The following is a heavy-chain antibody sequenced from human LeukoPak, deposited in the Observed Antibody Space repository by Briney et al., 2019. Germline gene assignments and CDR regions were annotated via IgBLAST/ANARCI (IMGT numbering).Heavy chain of an antibody. Sequence: PSETLSLTCTVSGASISSGRNYWGWIRQSPGKGLEWIASLYSSGTTHYNPSLQSRVSVSVDTSKNQFSVRLNSLTAADTAVYYCARHLSGTTMAHYFDHWGQGTVVTVSS. D-gene: IGHD1-1*01. CDR1: GASISSGRNY. V-gene: IGHV4-39*01. CDR3: ARHLSGTTMAHYFDH. CDR2: LYSSGTT. J-gene: IGHJ4*02.